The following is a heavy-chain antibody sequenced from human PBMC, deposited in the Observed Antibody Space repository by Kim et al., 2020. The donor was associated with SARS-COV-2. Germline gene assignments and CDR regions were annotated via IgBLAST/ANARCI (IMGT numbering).Heavy chain of an antibody. CDR3: ARPPGIAEAGKAS. CDR1: GDSISRGNW. D-gene: IGHD6-13*01. J-gene: IGHJ5*02. CDR2: IYHSGST. Sequence: SETLSLTCAVSGDSISRGNWWSWVRQPPGKGLEWIGEIYHSGSTSYNPSLKSRVTISVDKSKNQFSLKLTSVTAADTAVYYCARPPGIAEAGKASWGQGTLVTVSS. V-gene: IGHV4-4*02.